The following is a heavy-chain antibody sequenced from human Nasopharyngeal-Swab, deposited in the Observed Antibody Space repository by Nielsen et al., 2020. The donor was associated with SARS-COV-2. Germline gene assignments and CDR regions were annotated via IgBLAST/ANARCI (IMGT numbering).Heavy chain of an antibody. CDR2: ISSSSSYI. D-gene: IGHD6-19*01. CDR3: ARDPGLVSFDY. CDR1: GFTFSSYS. V-gene: IGHV3-21*01. Sequence: GESLKISCAASGFTFSSYSMNWVRQAPGKGLEWVSSISSSSSYIYYADSVKGRFTISRDNAKNSLYLQMNSLRAEDTAVYYCARDPGLVSFDYWGQGTLVTVPS. J-gene: IGHJ4*02.